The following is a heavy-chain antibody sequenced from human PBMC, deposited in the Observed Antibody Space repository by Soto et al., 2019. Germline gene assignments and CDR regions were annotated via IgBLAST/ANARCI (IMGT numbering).Heavy chain of an antibody. CDR1: GFTFSSYS. V-gene: IGHV3-21*01. J-gene: IGHJ5*02. CDR2: ISSSTSYI. D-gene: IGHD6-6*01. Sequence: GGSLRLSCAASGFTFSSYSMNWVRQAPGKGLEWVSSISSSTSYIYYADSVKGQFTISRDNAKNSLYLQMNSLRAEDTAVYYCARDREQLEPFDPWGQGTLVTVSS. CDR3: ARDREQLEPFDP.